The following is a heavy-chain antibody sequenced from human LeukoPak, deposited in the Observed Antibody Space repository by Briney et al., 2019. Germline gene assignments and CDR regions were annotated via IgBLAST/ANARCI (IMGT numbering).Heavy chain of an antibody. D-gene: IGHD3-10*01. V-gene: IGHV3-74*01. CDR1: GCTFSSYW. Sequence: GGSLRLSCAASGCTFSSYWRHWFRQPPGKGLVWVSRINSDGSSTSYSGSVKGRFTISSDDAKTTLYLQMNSLRAEDTAVSYCARGGGVIIRGFEYWAQGPLVTVSS. CDR3: ARGGGVIIRGFEY. J-gene: IGHJ4*02. CDR2: INSDGSST.